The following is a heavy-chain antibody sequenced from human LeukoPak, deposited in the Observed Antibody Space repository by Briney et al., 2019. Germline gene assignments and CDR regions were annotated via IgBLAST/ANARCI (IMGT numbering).Heavy chain of an antibody. CDR1: GGSFSGYY. Sequence: SETLSLTCAVYGGSFSGYYWSWIRQPPGEGLEWIGEINHSGSTNYNPSLKSRVTISVDTSKNQFSLKLSSVTAADTAVYYCVRDYDSSGSFDYWGQGTLVTVSS. D-gene: IGHD3-22*01. V-gene: IGHV4-34*01. CDR2: INHSGST. J-gene: IGHJ4*02. CDR3: VRDYDSSGSFDY.